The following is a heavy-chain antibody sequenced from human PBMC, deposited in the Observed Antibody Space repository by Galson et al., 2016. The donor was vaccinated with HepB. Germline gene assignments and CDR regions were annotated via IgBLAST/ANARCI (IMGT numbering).Heavy chain of an antibody. Sequence: SLRLSCAASGFTFRSYGIHWVRQAPGKGLEWVAIIWYDGINKYYGDSVKGRFAISRDKSKNTVYLQMNSLRAEDTAIYYCGRLNHYYYYAMDVWGQGTTVTVSS. D-gene: IGHD1-14*01. CDR2: IWYDGINK. CDR1: GFTFRSYG. J-gene: IGHJ6*02. V-gene: IGHV3-33*01. CDR3: GRLNHYYYYAMDV.